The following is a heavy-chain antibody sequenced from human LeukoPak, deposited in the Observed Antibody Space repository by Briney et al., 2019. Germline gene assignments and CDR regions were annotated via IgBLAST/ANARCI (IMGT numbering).Heavy chain of an antibody. CDR1: GYTFTSYG. J-gene: IGHJ4*02. CDR3: ATALAYSGSYYALNY. Sequence: ATVKVSCKASGYTFTSYGISWVRQAPGQGLEWVGWISAYNGNTNYAQKLQGRVTMTEDTSTDTAYMELSSLRSEDTAVYYCATALAYSGSYYALNYWGQGTLLTVSS. D-gene: IGHD1-26*01. V-gene: IGHV1-18*01. CDR2: ISAYNGNT.